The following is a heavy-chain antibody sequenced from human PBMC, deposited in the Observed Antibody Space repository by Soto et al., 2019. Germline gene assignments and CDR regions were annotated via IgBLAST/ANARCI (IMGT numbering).Heavy chain of an antibody. Sequence: ASVKVSCKASGGTFSSYAISWVRQAPGQGLEWMGGIIPIFGTANYAQKFQGRVTITADESKSIAYLQMNSLKTEDTAVYYCTREISRDYYYYGMDVWGQGTTVTVSS. D-gene: IGHD2-2*01. CDR3: TREISRDYYYYGMDV. V-gene: IGHV1-69*13. CDR1: GGTFSSYA. CDR2: IIPIFGTA. J-gene: IGHJ6*02.